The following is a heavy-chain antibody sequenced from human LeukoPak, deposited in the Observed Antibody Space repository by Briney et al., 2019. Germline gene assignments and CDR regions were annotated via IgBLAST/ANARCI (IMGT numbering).Heavy chain of an antibody. V-gene: IGHV3-21*01. CDR1: GFTFSSYS. CDR2: ISSSSSYI. CDR3: ARALGVVVPAAMSYYMDV. J-gene: IGHJ6*03. Sequence: GGSLRLSCAASGFTFSSYSMNWVRQAPGKGLEWVSSISSSSSYIYYADSVKGRFTISRDNAKNSLYLQMNSLRAEDTAVYYCARALGVVVPAAMSYYMDVWGKGTTVTVSS. D-gene: IGHD2-2*01.